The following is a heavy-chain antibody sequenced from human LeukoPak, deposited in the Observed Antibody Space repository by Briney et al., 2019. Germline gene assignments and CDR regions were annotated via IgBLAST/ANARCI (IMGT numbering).Heavy chain of an antibody. CDR1: GFTFSAFS. D-gene: IGHD6-19*01. J-gene: IGHJ4*02. CDR3: ATGYTSGTRIDY. CDR2: ISSSSSDI. V-gene: IGHV3-21*01. Sequence: GGSVRLSCAASGFTFSAFSMNWVRQAPGKGLEWVSAISSSSSDIYYTDSAKGRFTISRDNANNFLYLQVSSLRAEDTAVYYCATGYTSGTRIDYWGQGTLVSVSS.